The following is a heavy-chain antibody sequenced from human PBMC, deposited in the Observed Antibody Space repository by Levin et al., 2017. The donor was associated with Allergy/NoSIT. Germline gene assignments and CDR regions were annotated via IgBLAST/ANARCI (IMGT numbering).Heavy chain of an antibody. CDR3: ARAQLDIVENWFDP. CDR2: IIPIFGTA. Sequence: VASVKVSCKASGGTFSSYAISWVRQAPGQGLEWMGGIIPIFGTANYAQKFQGRVTITADESTSTAYMELSSLRSEDTAVYYCARAQLDIVENWFDPWGQGTLVTVSS. V-gene: IGHV1-69*13. CDR1: GGTFSSYA. D-gene: IGHD2-15*01. J-gene: IGHJ5*02.